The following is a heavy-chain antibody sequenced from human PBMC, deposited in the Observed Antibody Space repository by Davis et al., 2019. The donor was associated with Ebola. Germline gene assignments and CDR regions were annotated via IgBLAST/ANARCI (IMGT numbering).Heavy chain of an antibody. J-gene: IGHJ3*02. Sequence: GSLRLSCAASGFVFSNYVMSWVRQAPGKGLEWVSTLGTSADTYYADSVKGRFTISRDNSKNTLYLQMNGLRVEDTAIYYCAKDTSNIWFDIWGQGTMVTVSS. CDR1: GFVFSNYV. D-gene: IGHD1-26*01. CDR3: AKDTSNIWFDI. CDR2: LGTSADT. V-gene: IGHV3-23*01.